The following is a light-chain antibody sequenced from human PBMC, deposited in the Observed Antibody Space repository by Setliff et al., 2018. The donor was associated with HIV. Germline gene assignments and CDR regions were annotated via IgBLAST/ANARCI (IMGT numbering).Light chain of an antibody. CDR1: QSVSSSE. CDR3: QHYGSSIWT. V-gene: IGKV3-20*01. Sequence: EIVLTQSPGTLSLSPGGRATLSCRASQSVSSSELAWYQQKPGQAPRLLMYGASSRATGIPDRFSGSGSGTDFTLIISRLEPEDFAVYYCQHYGSSIWTCGQGTKVDIK. J-gene: IGKJ1*01. CDR2: GAS.